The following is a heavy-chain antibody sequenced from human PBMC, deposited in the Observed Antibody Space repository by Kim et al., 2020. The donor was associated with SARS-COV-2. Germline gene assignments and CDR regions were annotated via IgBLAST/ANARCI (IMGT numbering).Heavy chain of an antibody. CDR3: ARERSPLLTTPRGYYMDV. J-gene: IGHJ6*03. Sequence: SETLSLTCAVYGGSSSGYYWSWIRQPPGKGLEWIGEINHSGSTNYNPSLKSRVTISVDTSKNQFSLKLSSVTAADTAVYYCARERSPLLTTPRGYYMDVWGKGTTVTVSS. CDR2: INHSGST. D-gene: IGHD1-1*01. V-gene: IGHV4-34*01. CDR1: GGSSSGYY.